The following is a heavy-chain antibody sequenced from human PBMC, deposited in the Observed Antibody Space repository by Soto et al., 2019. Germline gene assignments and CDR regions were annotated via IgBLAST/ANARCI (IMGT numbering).Heavy chain of an antibody. J-gene: IGHJ5*02. CDR2: INSDGSST. V-gene: IGHV3-74*01. D-gene: IGHD6-13*01. Sequence: GGSLRLSCAASGFTFSSYWMHWVRQAPGKGLVWVSRINSDGSSTSYADSVKGRFTISRDNAKNTLYLQMNSLRSEDTAVYYCARGSDSSSWYNPYDNWFDPWGQGTLVTVSS. CDR1: GFTFSSYW. CDR3: ARGSDSSSWYNPYDNWFDP.